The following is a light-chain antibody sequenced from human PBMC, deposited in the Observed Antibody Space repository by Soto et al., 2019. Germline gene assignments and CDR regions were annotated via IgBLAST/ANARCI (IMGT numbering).Light chain of an antibody. Sequence: QSVLTQPASVSGSPGQSITISCTGTSSDVGTYKLVSWYQHHPGKAPKLILYDGSKRPSGISNRFSGSTSGNTASLTISGLQAEDEADYYCCSYASTSILDVFATGTKLTVL. CDR3: CSYASTSILDV. CDR1: SSDVGTYKL. J-gene: IGLJ1*01. CDR2: DGS. V-gene: IGLV2-23*01.